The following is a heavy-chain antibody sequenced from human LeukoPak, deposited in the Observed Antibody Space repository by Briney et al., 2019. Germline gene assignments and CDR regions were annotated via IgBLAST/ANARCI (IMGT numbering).Heavy chain of an antibody. CDR1: GGSISSYY. CDR3: ARIDYGGNYFDY. V-gene: IGHV4-59*08. J-gene: IGHJ4*02. Sequence: SGTLSLTCTVSGGSISSYYWSWIRQPPGKGLEWIGYIYYSGSTNYNPSLKSRVTISVDTSKNQFSLKLSSVTAADTAVYYCARIDYGGNYFDYWGQGTLVTVSS. CDR2: IYYSGST. D-gene: IGHD4-23*01.